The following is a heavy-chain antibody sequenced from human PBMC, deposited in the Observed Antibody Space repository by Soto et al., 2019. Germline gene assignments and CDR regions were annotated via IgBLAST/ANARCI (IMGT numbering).Heavy chain of an antibody. J-gene: IGHJ4*02. CDR2: IYHSGST. Sequence: SQIQSLTWAPSGCSSSSGYYRGWIRQPPGKGLEWIGSIYHSGSTYYNPSLKSRVTISVDTSKNQFSLKLSSVTAADTAVYYCERVGGKDRCHSFDYWGQGTLVTVSS. CDR3: ERVGGKDRCHSFDY. CDR1: GCSSSSGYY. D-gene: IGHD6-19*01. V-gene: IGHV4-38-2*01.